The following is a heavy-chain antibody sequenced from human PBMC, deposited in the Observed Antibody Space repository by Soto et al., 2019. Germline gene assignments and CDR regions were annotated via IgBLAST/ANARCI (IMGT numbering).Heavy chain of an antibody. D-gene: IGHD2-2*01. CDR1: GYSFSSYT. J-gene: IGHJ4*02. CDR3: ARVRGSSSVVPDAIDY. Sequence: ASVKVSCKASGYSFSSYTITWVRQAPGLGLQWMGWISPYSGFTNYPQNFQGRVSMTTDPSTTTAYMELRSLRSDDTAFYYCARVRGSSSVVPDAIDYWGQGTLVTVSS. V-gene: IGHV1-18*04. CDR2: ISPYSGFT.